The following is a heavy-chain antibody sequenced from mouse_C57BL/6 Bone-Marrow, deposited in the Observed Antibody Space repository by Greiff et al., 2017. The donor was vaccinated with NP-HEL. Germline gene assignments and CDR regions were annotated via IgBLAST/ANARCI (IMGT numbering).Heavy chain of an antibody. CDR2: IDPETGGT. D-gene: IGHD1-1*01. J-gene: IGHJ4*01. V-gene: IGHV1-15*01. Sequence: QVQLKQSGAELVRPGASVTLSCKASGYTFTDYEMHWVKQTPVHGLEWIGAIDPETGGTAYNQKFKGKAILTADKSSSTAYMELRSLTSEDSAVYYCTRGDGSSYPYAMDYWGQGTSVTVSS. CDR3: TRGDGSSYPYAMDY. CDR1: GYTFTDYE.